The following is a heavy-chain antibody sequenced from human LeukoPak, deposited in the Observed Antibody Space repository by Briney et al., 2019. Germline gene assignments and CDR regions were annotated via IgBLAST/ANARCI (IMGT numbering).Heavy chain of an antibody. CDR1: GFTFSDYY. Sequence: GGSLRLSCAASGFTFSDYYMSWIRQAPGKGLEWVSRINSDGSGTTYADSVKGRFTISRDNAKSTLFLQMNSLRAEDTALYYCARTTSMNYVGDAFHIWGQGTMVTVSS. D-gene: IGHD1-7*01. CDR3: ARTTSMNYVGDAFHI. J-gene: IGHJ3*02. CDR2: INSDGSGT. V-gene: IGHV3-74*01.